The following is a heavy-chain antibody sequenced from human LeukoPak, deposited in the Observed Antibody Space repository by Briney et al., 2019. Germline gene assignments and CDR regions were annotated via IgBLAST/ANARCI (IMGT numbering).Heavy chain of an antibody. D-gene: IGHD3-22*01. CDR3: TRVNYFDSSGYSLDAFDI. CDR2: IRNKASSYST. J-gene: IGHJ3*02. V-gene: IGHV3-72*01. CDR1: GFTFSDHY. Sequence: PGGSLRLSCAASGFTFSDHYMDWVRQAPGKGLEWVGRIRNKASSYSTEYAASVKGRFTISRDDSENSVYLQMNSLKTEDTAVYSCTRVNYFDSSGYSLDAFDIWGQGTMATVSS.